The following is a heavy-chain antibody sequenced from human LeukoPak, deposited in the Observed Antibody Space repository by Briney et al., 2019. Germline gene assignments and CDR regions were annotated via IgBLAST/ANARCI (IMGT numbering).Heavy chain of an antibody. CDR1: GGTFSSYA. J-gene: IGHJ4*02. CDR2: IIPIFGTA. D-gene: IGHD2-2*01. V-gene: IGHV1-69*13. Sequence: ASVKASCKASGGTFSSYAISWVRQAPGQGLEWMGGIIPIFGTANYAQKFQGRVTITADESTSTAYMGLSSLRSEDTAVYYCARITTALPAAFDYWGQGTLVTVSS. CDR3: ARITTALPAAFDY.